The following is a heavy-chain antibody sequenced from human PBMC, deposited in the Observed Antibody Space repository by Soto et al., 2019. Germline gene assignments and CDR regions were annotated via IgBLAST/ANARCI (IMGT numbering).Heavy chain of an antibody. CDR2: IKSKTDGGTT. CDR1: VFTFSNAW. J-gene: IGHJ6*02. D-gene: IGHD6-6*01. CDR3: TTASIAASYYYYGMDV. V-gene: IGHV3-15*01. Sequence: GSLRGSCAASVFTFSNAWMSWVRQAPGKGLEWVGRIKSKTDGGTTDYAAPVKGRFTISRDDSKNTLYLQMNSLKTEDTAVYYCTTASIAASYYYYGMDVWGQGTTVSVSS.